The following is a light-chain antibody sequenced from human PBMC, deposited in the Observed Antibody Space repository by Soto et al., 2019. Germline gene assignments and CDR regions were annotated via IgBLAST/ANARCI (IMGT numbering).Light chain of an antibody. CDR2: DAS. V-gene: IGKV1-5*01. CDR1: QGISSY. J-gene: IGKJ1*01. CDR3: QQYNSYSPWT. Sequence: MQLTQSPSSLSASVGDRVTITCRASQGISSYLGWYQQKPGKAPKLLIYDASSLESGVPSRFSGSGSGTEFTLTISSLQPDDFATYYCQQYNSYSPWTFGQGTKVDIK.